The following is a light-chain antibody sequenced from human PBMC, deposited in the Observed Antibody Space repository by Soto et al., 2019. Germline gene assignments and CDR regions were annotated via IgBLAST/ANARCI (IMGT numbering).Light chain of an antibody. Sequence: EIVLTQSPGTLSVSPGERATLSCRASQSVSGNLSLYHQKPSQSPRLLIYDASTRATGIPARYSGSGSGTEFTLTISSLQSEDFAVYYCQQSNNWPWTFGQGTKV. J-gene: IGKJ1*01. CDR2: DAS. CDR1: QSVSGN. V-gene: IGKV3-15*01. CDR3: QQSNNWPWT.